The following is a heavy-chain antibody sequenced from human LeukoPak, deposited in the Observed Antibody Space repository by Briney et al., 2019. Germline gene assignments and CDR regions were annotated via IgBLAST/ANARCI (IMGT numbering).Heavy chain of an antibody. J-gene: IGHJ5*02. D-gene: IGHD4-11*01. CDR3: AREITTTVTTYGWFDP. CDR1: GYTFTDYY. Sequence: ASVKVSCKASGYTFTDYYMHWVRQAPGQGLEWMGWINPNSGGTNYAQKFQGRVTMTRDTSISTAYMELSRLRSDDTAVYYCAREITTTVTTYGWFDPWGQGTLVTVSS. CDR2: INPNSGGT. V-gene: IGHV1-2*02.